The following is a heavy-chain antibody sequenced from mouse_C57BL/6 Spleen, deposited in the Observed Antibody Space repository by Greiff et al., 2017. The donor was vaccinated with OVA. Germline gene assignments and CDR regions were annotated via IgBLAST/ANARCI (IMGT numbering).Heavy chain of an antibody. CDR2: IYPGSGNT. J-gene: IGHJ1*03. D-gene: IGHD1-1*01. CDR3: ARCLITTVVSDV. CDR1: GYTFTDYY. Sequence: QVQLQQSGAELVRPGASVKLSCKASGYTFTDYYINWVKQRPGQGLEWIARIYPGSGNTYYNEKFKGKATLTAEKSSSTAYMQLSSLTSEDSAVYFCARCLITTVVSDVWGTGTTVTVSS. V-gene: IGHV1-76*01.